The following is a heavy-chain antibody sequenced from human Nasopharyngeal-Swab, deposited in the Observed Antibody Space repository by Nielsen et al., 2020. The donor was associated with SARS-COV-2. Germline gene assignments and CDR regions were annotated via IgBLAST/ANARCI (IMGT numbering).Heavy chain of an antibody. D-gene: IGHD3-9*01. CDR3: ARDILTGYRISPYGMDV. Sequence: SVKVSCKASGGTFSSYVISWVRQAPGQGLEWMGGIIPIFGTANYAQKFQGRVTITADESTSTAYMELSSLRSEDTAVYYCARDILTGYRISPYGMDVWGQGTTVTVSS. V-gene: IGHV1-69*13. CDR1: GGTFSSYV. CDR2: IIPIFGTA. J-gene: IGHJ6*02.